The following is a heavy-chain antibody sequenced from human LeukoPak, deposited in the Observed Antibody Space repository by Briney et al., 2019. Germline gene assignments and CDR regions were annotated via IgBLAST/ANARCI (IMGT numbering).Heavy chain of an antibody. D-gene: IGHD6-6*01. CDR3: ARIEYSSSGYGMDV. J-gene: IGHJ6*02. CDR2: INHSGST. Sequence: PSETQSLTCAVYGGSFSGYYWSWIRQPPGKGLEWIGEINHSGSTNYNPSLKSRVTISVDTSKNQFSLKLSSVTAADTAVYYCARIEYSSSGYGMDVWGQGTTVTVSS. V-gene: IGHV4-34*01. CDR1: GGSFSGYY.